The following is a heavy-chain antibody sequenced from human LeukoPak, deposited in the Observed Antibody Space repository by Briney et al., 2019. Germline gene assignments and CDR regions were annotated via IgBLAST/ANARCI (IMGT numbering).Heavy chain of an antibody. Sequence: ASVKVSCKASGYTFTGYYMHWVRQAPGQGLEWMGWINPNSGGTNYAQKFQGRVTMTRDTSISTAYMELGRLRSDDTAVYYCARLYQLLAPNAFDIWGQGTMVTVSS. CDR3: ARLYQLLAPNAFDI. CDR1: GYTFTGYY. D-gene: IGHD2-2*01. J-gene: IGHJ3*02. V-gene: IGHV1-2*02. CDR2: INPNSGGT.